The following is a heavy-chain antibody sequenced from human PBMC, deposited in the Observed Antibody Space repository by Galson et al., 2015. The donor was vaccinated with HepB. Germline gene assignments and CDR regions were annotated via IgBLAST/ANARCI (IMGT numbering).Heavy chain of an antibody. V-gene: IGHV1-69*13. CDR3: ARSIWDIRGEYYFDY. CDR2: IIPIFGTA. Sequence: SVKVSCKASGGTFSSYAISWVRQAPGQGLEWMGGIIPIFGTANYAQKFQGRVTITADESTSTAYMELSSLRSEDTAVYYCARSIWDIRGEYYFDYWGQGTLVTVSS. D-gene: IGHD3-10*01. J-gene: IGHJ4*02. CDR1: GGTFSSYA.